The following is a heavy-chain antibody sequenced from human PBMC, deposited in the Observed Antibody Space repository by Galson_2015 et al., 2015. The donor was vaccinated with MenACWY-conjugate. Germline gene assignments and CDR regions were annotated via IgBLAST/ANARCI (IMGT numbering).Heavy chain of an antibody. CDR1: GDSVSSHSAA. V-gene: IGHV6-1*01. D-gene: IGHD6-13*01. CDR2: TYYRSKWYN. J-gene: IGHJ4*02. Sequence: CAISGDSVSSHSAAWNWIRQSPSRGLEWLGRTYYRSKWYNDYAVSVKSRITINPDTSKNQVSLQLNSVTPEDTAVYYCASSLPTIAAAGPFFYWGQGTLVTVSS. CDR3: ASSLPTIAAAGPFFY.